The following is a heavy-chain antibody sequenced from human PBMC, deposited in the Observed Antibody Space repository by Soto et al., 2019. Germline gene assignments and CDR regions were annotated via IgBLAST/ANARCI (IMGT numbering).Heavy chain of an antibody. CDR2: IYSGGYT. CDR3: GTPAGGGGY. D-gene: IGHD3-10*02. J-gene: IGHJ4*02. CDR1: GFTVSNNY. Sequence: EVQLVESGGGLIQPGGSLRLSCAVSGFTVSNNYMSWVRQAPGKGLEGVSVIYSGGYTAYGDSVKGRFTISRDNSKNTLFLQMNMRGADDMAVVFGGTPAGGGGYWGQGTLVTVSS. V-gene: IGHV3-53*01.